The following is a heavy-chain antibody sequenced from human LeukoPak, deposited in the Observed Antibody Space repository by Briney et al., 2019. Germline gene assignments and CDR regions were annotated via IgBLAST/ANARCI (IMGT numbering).Heavy chain of an antibody. V-gene: IGHV1-69*05. D-gene: IGHD1-26*01. Sequence: SLKVSCKASGGTFSSYAISWVRQAPGQGLEWMGGIIPIFGTANYVQKFQGRVTITTDESTSTAYMGLSSLRSEDTAVYYCARAAVGRPNYYFYMDVWGKGTTVTVSS. CDR3: ARAAVGRPNYYFYMDV. CDR2: IIPIFGTA. CDR1: GGTFSSYA. J-gene: IGHJ6*03.